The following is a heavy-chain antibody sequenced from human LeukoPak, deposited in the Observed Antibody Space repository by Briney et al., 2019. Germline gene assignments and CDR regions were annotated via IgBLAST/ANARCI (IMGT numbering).Heavy chain of an antibody. CDR3: ARFGLWNYYDSSGYYYYFGY. V-gene: IGHV3-21*01. CDR1: GFTFSSYS. Sequence: GGSLRLSCAASGFTFSSYSTNWVRQAPGKGLEWVSSISSSSSYIYYADSVKGRFTISRDNAKNSLYLQMNSLRAEDTAVYYCARFGLWNYYDSSGYYYYFGYWGQGTLVTVSS. D-gene: IGHD3-22*01. CDR2: ISSSSSYI. J-gene: IGHJ4*02.